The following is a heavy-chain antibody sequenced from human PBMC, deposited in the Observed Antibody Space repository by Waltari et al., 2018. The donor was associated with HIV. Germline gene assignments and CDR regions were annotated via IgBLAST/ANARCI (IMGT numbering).Heavy chain of an antibody. CDR3: ARVTNWGSGAFDI. Sequence: EVQLVESGGGLVKPGGSPSLSCAASGFTFSSYSMKWVRQAPGKGLEWVSSISSSSSYIYYADSVKGRFTISRDNAKNSLYLQMNSLRAEDTAVYCCARVTNWGSGAFDIWGQGTMVTVSS. D-gene: IGHD7-27*01. V-gene: IGHV3-21*01. CDR2: ISSSSSYI. J-gene: IGHJ3*02. CDR1: GFTFSSYS.